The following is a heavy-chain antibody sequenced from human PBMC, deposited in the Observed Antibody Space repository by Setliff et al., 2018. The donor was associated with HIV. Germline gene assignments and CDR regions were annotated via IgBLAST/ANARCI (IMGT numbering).Heavy chain of an antibody. CDR1: GYTFTSYA. V-gene: IGHV7-4-1*02. CDR2: IHTNTGDP. J-gene: IGHJ6*02. CDR3: ATRGEQLYFYGMDV. D-gene: IGHD1-26*01. Sequence: ASVKVSCKAPGYTFTSYAVNWVRQAPGQGLEWVGWIHTNTGDPTYAQGFTGRFVFSFDTSVSTAYLQISGLKAEDTAVYYCATRGEQLYFYGMDVWGQGTTVTVSS.